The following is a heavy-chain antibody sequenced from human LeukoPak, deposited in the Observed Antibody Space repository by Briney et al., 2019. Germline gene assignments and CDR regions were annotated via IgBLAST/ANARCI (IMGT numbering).Heavy chain of an antibody. J-gene: IGHJ3*02. D-gene: IGHD3-22*01. CDR1: GFAFSSFA. CDR3: ARVLISSGYYPDAFDI. Sequence: GSLRLSCAASGFAFSSFAMSWVSQAPGKGLEWVSSISESGSGAYYADSVKGRFTISRDNSKNTLYLQMNSLRAEDTAVYYCARVLISSGYYPDAFDIWGQGTMVTVSS. V-gene: IGHV3-23*01. CDR2: ISESGSGA.